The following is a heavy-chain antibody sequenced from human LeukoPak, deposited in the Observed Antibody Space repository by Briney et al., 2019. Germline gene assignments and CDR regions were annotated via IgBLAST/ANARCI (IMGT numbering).Heavy chain of an antibody. CDR3: ARDRLLFSAFDV. Sequence: ASQSLSLTCAVSGGSISSGGYSWSWIRQPPGKGLEWIGYIYHSGSTYYNPSLKSRVTISVDTSKNQFSLKLSSVTAADTAVYYCARDRLLFSAFDVWGQGTLVTVSS. CDR1: GGSISSGGYS. CDR2: IYHSGST. J-gene: IGHJ3*01. D-gene: IGHD2/OR15-2a*01. V-gene: IGHV4-30-2*01.